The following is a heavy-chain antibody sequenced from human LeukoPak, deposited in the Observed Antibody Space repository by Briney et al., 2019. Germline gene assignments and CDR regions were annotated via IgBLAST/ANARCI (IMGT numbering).Heavy chain of an antibody. CDR2: IYPRDGSS. Sequence: ASVKVSCKASGYTFTSNYIHWVRQAPGQGLEWLGMIYPRDGSSSYAQKFQGRVTVTRDTSTSTVHMELSGLRSEDTAVYYCARDQEGFDYWGQGTLVTVSS. CDR1: GYTFTSNY. V-gene: IGHV1-46*01. CDR3: ARDQEGFDY. J-gene: IGHJ4*02.